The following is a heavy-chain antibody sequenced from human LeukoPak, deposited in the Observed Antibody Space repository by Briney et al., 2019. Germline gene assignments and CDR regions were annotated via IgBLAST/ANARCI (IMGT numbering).Heavy chain of an antibody. CDR3: ARQRGGSWVNDY. CDR1: DASISSSYFY. CDR2: VFHSGST. V-gene: IGHV4-39*01. D-gene: IGHD1-26*01. Sequence: SETLSLTCTVSDASISSSYFYWSWIRQPPGKGLEWIGNVFHSGSTHYSPSLKSRVTIPVDTSRKQFSLRLSAATAADTAVYYCARQRGGSWVNDYWGQGTLVTVSS. J-gene: IGHJ4*02.